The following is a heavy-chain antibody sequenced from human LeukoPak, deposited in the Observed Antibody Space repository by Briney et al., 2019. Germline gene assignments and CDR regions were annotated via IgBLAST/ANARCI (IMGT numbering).Heavy chain of an antibody. CDR2: IYYSGST. V-gene: IGHV4-30-4*08. CDR3: AREVAFGELAGGYFDY. Sequence: PSETLSLTCTVSGDSINTVGYHWSWIRQPPGKGLEWIGYIYYSGSTYYNPSLKSRVTISVDTSKNQFSLKLSSVTAADTAVYYCAREVAFGELAGGYFDYWGQGTLVTVSS. CDR1: GDSINTVGYH. J-gene: IGHJ4*02. D-gene: IGHD3-10*01.